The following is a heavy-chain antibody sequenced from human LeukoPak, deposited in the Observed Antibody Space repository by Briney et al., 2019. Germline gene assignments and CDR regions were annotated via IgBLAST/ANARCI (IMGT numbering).Heavy chain of an antibody. CDR3: ARGDYGDYISDYYYYGMDV. CDR1: GGTFSSYA. Sequence: GASVKVSCKASGGTFSSYAISWVRQAPGQGLEWIGGIIPIFGTANYAQKFQGRVTITADKSTSTAYMELSSLRSEDTAVYYCARGDYGDYISDYYYYGMDVWGKGTTVTVSS. CDR2: IIPIFGTA. J-gene: IGHJ6*04. V-gene: IGHV1-69*06. D-gene: IGHD4-17*01.